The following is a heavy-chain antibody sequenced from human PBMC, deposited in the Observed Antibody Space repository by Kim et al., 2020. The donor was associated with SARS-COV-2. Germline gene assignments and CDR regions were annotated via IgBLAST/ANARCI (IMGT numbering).Heavy chain of an antibody. V-gene: IGHV3-23*01. D-gene: IGHD3-10*01. J-gene: IGHJ3*01. Sequence: GGSLRLSCSASGFTFSNYLLNWVRQAPGKGLEWVSAIRGGGGNTFYADSVKGRFTISRDNPKNTLYLQMNSLRAEDTAIYYCAKSQASYINDALYVWGRGTSDTVFS. CDR3: AKSQASYINDALYV. CDR2: IRGGGGNT. CDR1: GFTFSNYL.